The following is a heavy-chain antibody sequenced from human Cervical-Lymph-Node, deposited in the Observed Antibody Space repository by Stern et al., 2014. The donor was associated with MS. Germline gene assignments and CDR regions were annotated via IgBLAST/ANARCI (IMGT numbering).Heavy chain of an antibody. Sequence: QVTLNESGPTLVKPTQTLTLTCTFSGFSLSTNVVAVGWIRQPPGKALEWLALIYWDDDKRYSPSLKSRLTIAKDTSKNQVVLTMTNMDPVDTATYYCTHVIVTYYRFDYWGQGTLVTVSS. CDR3: THVIVTYYRFDY. CDR1: GFSLSTNVVA. D-gene: IGHD3-22*01. V-gene: IGHV2-5*02. J-gene: IGHJ4*02. CDR2: IYWDDDK.